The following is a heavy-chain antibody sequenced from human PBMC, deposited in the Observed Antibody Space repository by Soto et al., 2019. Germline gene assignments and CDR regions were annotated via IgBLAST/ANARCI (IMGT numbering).Heavy chain of an antibody. CDR1: GYTFTSYG. CDR2: ISGYNGDT. CDR3: ARDWVGDLAY. Sequence: QVQLVQSGGEVKQPGASVKVSCKTSGYTFTSYGISWVRQAPGQGLEWMGWISGYNGDTKYVQKFQGGVTLTTDTSTNTAYMEVRSLRSDDTDVYYCARDWVGDLAYWGQGTLVTVSS. D-gene: IGHD4-17*01. J-gene: IGHJ4*02. V-gene: IGHV1-18*01.